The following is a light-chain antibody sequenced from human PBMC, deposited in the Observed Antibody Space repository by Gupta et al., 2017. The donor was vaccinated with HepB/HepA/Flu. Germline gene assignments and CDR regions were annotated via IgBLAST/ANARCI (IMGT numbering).Light chain of an antibody. J-gene: IGLJ2*01. CDR3: QVWDTRTDHPVV. Sequence: SYILTQPPSVSVAPGRTARLTCGGNNIGTKSVHWYQQRPGQAPLVVIYEDTNRPSGIPERISGSNSGNTATLTISRVEAGDEADYYCQVWDTRTDHPVVFGGGTKLTV. V-gene: IGLV3-21*03. CDR1: NIGTKS. CDR2: EDT.